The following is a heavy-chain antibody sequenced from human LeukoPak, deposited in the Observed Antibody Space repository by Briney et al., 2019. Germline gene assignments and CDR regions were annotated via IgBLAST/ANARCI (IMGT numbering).Heavy chain of an antibody. J-gene: IGHJ4*02. Sequence: ASVKVSCKASGGTFSSYAISWVRQAPGQGLEWMGGIIPIFGTANYAQKFQGRVTITADKSTSTAYMELSSLRSEDTAVYYCASQGGYCSGGSCYATYFDYWGQGTLVTVSS. CDR3: ASQGGYCSGGSCYATYFDY. D-gene: IGHD2-15*01. CDR2: IIPIFGTA. V-gene: IGHV1-69*06. CDR1: GGTFSSYA.